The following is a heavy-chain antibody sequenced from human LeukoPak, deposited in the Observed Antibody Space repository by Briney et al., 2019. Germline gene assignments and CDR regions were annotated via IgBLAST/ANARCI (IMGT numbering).Heavy chain of an antibody. Sequence: SETLSLTCTVSGGSISSYYWSWLRQPAGKGLEWIGRIYSSGNTNYKPSLKSRVTMSVDTSKNQFSLKLSSATAADTSSYYWAKSSRSYYNVDFDYWGQGTLVTVSS. J-gene: IGHJ4*02. D-gene: IGHD3-10*01. V-gene: IGHV4-4*07. CDR2: IYSSGNT. CDR3: AKSSRSYYNVDFDY. CDR1: GGSISSYY.